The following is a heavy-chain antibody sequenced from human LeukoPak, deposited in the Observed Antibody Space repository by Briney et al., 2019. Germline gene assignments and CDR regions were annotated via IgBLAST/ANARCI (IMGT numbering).Heavy chain of an antibody. J-gene: IGHJ6*03. Sequence: GGSLRLSCGAFGFNFRAFTMHWVRQAPGKGLEWVSAISGSGGSTYYADSVKGRFTISRGNSKNTLYLQMNSLRAEDTAVYYCAKGVLSAEATDYYYYMDVWGKGTTVTVSS. CDR3: AKGVLSAEATDYYYYMDV. CDR1: GFNFRAFT. CDR2: ISGSGGST. V-gene: IGHV3-23*01. D-gene: IGHD1-26*01.